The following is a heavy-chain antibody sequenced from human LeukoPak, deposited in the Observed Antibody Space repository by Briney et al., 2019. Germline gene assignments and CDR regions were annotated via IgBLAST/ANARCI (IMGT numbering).Heavy chain of an antibody. Sequence: ASVKVSCKASGYTFTGYYMHWVRQAPGQGLEWMGWINPNSGGTNYAQKFQGRVTMTRDTSISTAYMELSRLRSDDTAVYYCARGYSSGWYYEDYYYYGMDVRGQGTTVTVSS. V-gene: IGHV1-2*02. CDR2: INPNSGGT. CDR3: ARGYSSGWYYEDYYYYGMDV. D-gene: IGHD6-19*01. CDR1: GYTFTGYY. J-gene: IGHJ6*02.